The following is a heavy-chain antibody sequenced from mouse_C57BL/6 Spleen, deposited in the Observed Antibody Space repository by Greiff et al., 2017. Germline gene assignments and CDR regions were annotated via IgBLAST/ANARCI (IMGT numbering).Heavy chain of an antibody. D-gene: IGHD4-1*01. Sequence: DVMLVESGGDLVKPGGSLKLSCAASGFTFSSYGMSWVSQTPDKRLEWVATISSGGSYTYYPDSVKGRFTISRDNAKNTLYLQRSSLKSEDTAMYYCARHPVTGTGDYYAMDYWGQGTSVTVSS. CDR2: ISSGGSYT. J-gene: IGHJ4*01. CDR1: GFTFSSYG. CDR3: ARHPVTGTGDYYAMDY. V-gene: IGHV5-6*02.